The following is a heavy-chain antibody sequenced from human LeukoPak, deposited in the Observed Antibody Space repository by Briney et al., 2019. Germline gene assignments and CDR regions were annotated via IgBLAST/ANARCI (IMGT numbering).Heavy chain of an antibody. CDR1: GGSISSSSYY. D-gene: IGHD3-10*01. V-gene: IGHV4-39*01. CDR3: ARSGWFGELLVWFDP. J-gene: IGHJ5*02. Sequence: PSETLSLTCTVSGGSISSSSYYWGWIRQPPGKGLEWIGSIYYSGSTYYNPSLKSRVTISVDTSKNQFSLKLSSVTAADTAVYYCARSGWFGELLVWFDPWGQGTLVTVSS. CDR2: IYYSGST.